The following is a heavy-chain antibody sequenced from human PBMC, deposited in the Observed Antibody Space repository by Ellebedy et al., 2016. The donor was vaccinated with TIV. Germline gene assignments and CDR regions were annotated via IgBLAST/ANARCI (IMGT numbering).Heavy chain of an antibody. CDR3: TTEAYYDFWSGYPYYYYYYMDV. Sequence: GESLKISXAASGFTFSNAWMSWVRQAPGKGLEWVGRIKSKTDGGTTDYAAPVKGRFTISRDDSKNTLYLQMNSLKTEDTAVYYCTTEAYYDFWSGYPYYYYYYMDVWGKGTTVTVSS. V-gene: IGHV3-15*01. J-gene: IGHJ6*03. D-gene: IGHD3-3*01. CDR2: IKSKTDGGTT. CDR1: GFTFSNAW.